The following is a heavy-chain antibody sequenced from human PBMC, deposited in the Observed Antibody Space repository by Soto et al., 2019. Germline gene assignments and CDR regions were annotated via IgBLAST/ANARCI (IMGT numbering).Heavy chain of an antibody. J-gene: IGHJ4*02. CDR3: ARDAGRDFSSSFDF. D-gene: IGHD6-6*01. V-gene: IGHV3-7*01. Sequence: EVQLVESGGASVQRGGSLRLSCAASGFSFGDYWMSWVRQAPGKGLEWVAHMKKDGSAQYYVDSVKGRFTISRDDAKNSLYLQMNSLRPEDTAVYYCARDAGRDFSSSFDFWGQGTLVTVSS. CDR1: GFSFGDYW. CDR2: MKKDGSAQ.